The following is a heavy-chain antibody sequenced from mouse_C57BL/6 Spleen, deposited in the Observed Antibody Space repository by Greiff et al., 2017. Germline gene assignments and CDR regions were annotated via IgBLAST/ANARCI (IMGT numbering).Heavy chain of an antibody. CDR1: GFSLTSYG. D-gene: IGHD2-1*01. Sequence: QVQLQQSGPGLVQPSQSLSITCTVSGFSLTSYGVHWVRQSPGKGLEWLGVIWSGGSTDYNAAFISRLSISKDNSKSQVFFKMNSLQADDTAIYYCARNYYGNYDGYYYAMDYWGQGTSVTVSS. V-gene: IGHV2-2*01. J-gene: IGHJ4*01. CDR2: IWSGGST. CDR3: ARNYYGNYDGYYYAMDY.